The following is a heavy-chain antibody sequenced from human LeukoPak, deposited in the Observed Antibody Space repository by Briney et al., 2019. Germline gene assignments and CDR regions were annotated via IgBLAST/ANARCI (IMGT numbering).Heavy chain of an antibody. CDR3: ARGPGMVRGVIISKAYYYGMDV. D-gene: IGHD3-10*01. CDR1: GFTFSSYG. CDR2: IWYDGSNK. V-gene: IGHV3-33*01. J-gene: IGHJ6*02. Sequence: GGSLRLSCAASGFTFSSYGMHWVRQAPGKGLEWVAVIWYDGSNKYYADSVKGRFTISRDNSKNTLYLQMNSLRAEDTAVYYCARGPGMVRGVIISKAYYYGMDVWGQGTTVTVSS.